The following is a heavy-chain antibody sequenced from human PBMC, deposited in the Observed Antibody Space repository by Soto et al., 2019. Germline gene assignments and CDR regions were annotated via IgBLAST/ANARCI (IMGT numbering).Heavy chain of an antibody. J-gene: IGHJ3*02. CDR3: ARSETAGHKGFDM. V-gene: IGHV1-69*06. Sequence: QVQLEQSGAEVRKPGSSVKVSCQASGGTFSSSAINWLRQAPGQGPEWMGGIIPTFGTSNYIPKLRGRVTITADTSTNTAYMEVSSLTSEDTAIYYCARSETAGHKGFDMWGRGTMVTVSA. CDR1: GGTFSSSA. D-gene: IGHD6-19*01. CDR2: IIPTFGTS.